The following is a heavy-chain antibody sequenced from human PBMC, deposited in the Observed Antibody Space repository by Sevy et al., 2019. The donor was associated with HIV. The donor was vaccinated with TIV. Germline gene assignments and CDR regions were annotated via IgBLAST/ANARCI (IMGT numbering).Heavy chain of an antibody. CDR1: GYSISSGYY. CDR3: VGLVTAVVYYFDY. V-gene: IGHV4-38-2*02. D-gene: IGHD5-18*01. Sequence: SETLSLTCTVSGYSISSGYYWGWIRQSPGKGLEWIGSFCLGGSTYYNPSLKSRVTISTDSSKNQFSLKLNSVTAADTAVYFFVGLVTAVVYYFDYWGQGTLVTVSS. J-gene: IGHJ4*02. CDR2: FCLGGST.